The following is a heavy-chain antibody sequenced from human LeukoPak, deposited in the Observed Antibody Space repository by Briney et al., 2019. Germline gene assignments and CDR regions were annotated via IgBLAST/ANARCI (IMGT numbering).Heavy chain of an antibody. V-gene: IGHV3-7*03. Sequence: PGGSLRLSCAASGFTFSDYYMSWIRQAPGKGLEWVANIKQDGSEKYYVDSVKGRFTISRDNAKNSLYLQMNSLRAEDTAVYYCARTLYYDILTGYSPTPYYFDYWGQGTLVTVSS. CDR1: GFTFSDYY. CDR2: IKQDGSEK. CDR3: ARTLYYDILTGYSPTPYYFDY. J-gene: IGHJ4*02. D-gene: IGHD3-9*01.